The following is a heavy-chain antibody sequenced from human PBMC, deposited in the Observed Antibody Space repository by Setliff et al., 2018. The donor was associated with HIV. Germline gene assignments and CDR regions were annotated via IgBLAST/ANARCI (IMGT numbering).Heavy chain of an antibody. CDR2: INTDGGRT. CDR1: GFTFSTYW. D-gene: IGHD6-19*01. V-gene: IGHV3-74*01. CDR3: ARGYSGGWNDLTGY. Sequence: QAGGSLRLSCTASGFTFSTYWMHWVRQAPGKGLVWVSHINTDGGRTTYADSVKGRFTISRDNAKNTVYLQMNSLRAEDTAVYYCARGYSGGWNDLTGYWGQGALVTVSS. J-gene: IGHJ4*02.